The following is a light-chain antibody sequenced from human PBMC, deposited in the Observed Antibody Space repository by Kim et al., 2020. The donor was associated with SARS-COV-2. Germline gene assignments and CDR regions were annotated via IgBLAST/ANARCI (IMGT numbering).Light chain of an antibody. CDR2: GAS. V-gene: IGKV1-27*01. CDR1: QAISIY. CDR3: QKYNNAPLT. Sequence: DIQMTQSPSSLSASVGDRVTITCRASQAISIYLAWYQQKPGKVPKLLIYGASTLQPGVPSRFSGRASGTLFTLTISSLQPEDVAIYYCQKYNNAPLTFGGGTKLEIK. J-gene: IGKJ4*01.